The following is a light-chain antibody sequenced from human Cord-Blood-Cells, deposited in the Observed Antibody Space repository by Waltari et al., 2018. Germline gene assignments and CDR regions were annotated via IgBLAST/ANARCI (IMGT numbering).Light chain of an antibody. V-gene: IGLV3-25*03. Sequence: SYELTQPPSVSVSPGQTARITCSGDALPQQYAYWYQQKPGQAPVLVIYKDSERPSGIPGRFSGSSSGTTVTLTISGVQAEDEADYYCQSADSSGTYYVFGTGTKVTVL. CDR1: ALPQQY. J-gene: IGLJ1*01. CDR3: QSADSSGTYYV. CDR2: KDS.